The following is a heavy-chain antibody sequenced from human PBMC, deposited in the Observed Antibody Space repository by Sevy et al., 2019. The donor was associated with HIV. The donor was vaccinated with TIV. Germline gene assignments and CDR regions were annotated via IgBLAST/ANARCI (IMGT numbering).Heavy chain of an antibody. CDR1: GFIFNSYA. V-gene: IGHV3-23*01. Sequence: GGSLRLSCAASGFIFNSYAMSWVRQAPGKGLEWVSSISASGGSTYYADSVKGRFTISRDNSRNTVDVEMNSLRGEDTAIYYCAKGYASGSPPDFWGQGTLVTVSS. D-gene: IGHD3-10*01. CDR2: ISASGGST. CDR3: AKGYASGSPPDF. J-gene: IGHJ4*02.